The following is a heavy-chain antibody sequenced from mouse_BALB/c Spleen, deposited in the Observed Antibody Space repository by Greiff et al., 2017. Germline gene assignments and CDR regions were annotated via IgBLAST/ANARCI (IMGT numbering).Heavy chain of an antibody. CDR3: ARSGGNFPYYAMDY. CDR2: ISSGSSTI. V-gene: IGHV5-17*02. Sequence: LVESGGGLVQPGGSRKLSCAASGFTFSSFGMHWVRQAPEKGLEWVAYISSGSSTIYYADTVKGRFTISRDNPKNTLFLQMTSLRSEDTAMYYCARSGGNFPYYAMDYWGQGTSVTVSS. D-gene: IGHD2-1*01. CDR1: GFTFSSFG. J-gene: IGHJ4*01.